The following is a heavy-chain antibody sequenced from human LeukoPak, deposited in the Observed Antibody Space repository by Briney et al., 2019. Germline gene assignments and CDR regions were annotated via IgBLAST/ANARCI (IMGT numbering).Heavy chain of an antibody. CDR2: INHSGST. V-gene: IGHV4-34*01. D-gene: IGHD3-10*01. CDR1: GGSFSGYY. Sequence: SETLSLTCAVYGGSFSGYYWSWIRQPPGKGLEWIGEINHSGSTNYNPSLKSRVTISVDTSKNQFSLKLSSVTAADTAVYYCARDRVGDYFDYWGQGTLVTVSS. J-gene: IGHJ4*02. CDR3: ARDRVGDYFDY.